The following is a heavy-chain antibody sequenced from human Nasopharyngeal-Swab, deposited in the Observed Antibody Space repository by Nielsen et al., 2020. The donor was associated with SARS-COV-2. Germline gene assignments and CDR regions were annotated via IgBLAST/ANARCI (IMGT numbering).Heavy chain of an antibody. D-gene: IGHD1-26*01. CDR3: ARDGDYSGWELTDY. J-gene: IGHJ4*02. CDR2: ISWDSGNI. V-gene: IGHV3-9*01. CDR1: GFTFDDYA. Sequence: SLRLSCAASGFTFDDYAIHWVRQAPGRGLEWVSGISWDSGNIGYADSVKGRFTISRDNAKNSLYLQMNSLRAEDTAVYYCARDGDYSGWELTDYWGQGTLVTVSS.